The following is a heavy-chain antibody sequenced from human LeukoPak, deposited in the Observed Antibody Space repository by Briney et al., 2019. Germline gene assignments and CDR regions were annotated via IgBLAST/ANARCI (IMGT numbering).Heavy chain of an antibody. V-gene: IGHV3-53*01. D-gene: IGHD2-15*01. Sequence: PGGSLRLSCAASGFTVSSNYMSWVRQAPGKGLEWVSVIYSGGSTYYADSVKGRFTISRDNSKNTLYLQMNSLRAEDTAVYYCARPHCGGGSCYLDYWGQGTLVTVSS. CDR2: IYSGGST. J-gene: IGHJ4*02. CDR3: ARPHCGGGSCYLDY. CDR1: GFTVSSNY.